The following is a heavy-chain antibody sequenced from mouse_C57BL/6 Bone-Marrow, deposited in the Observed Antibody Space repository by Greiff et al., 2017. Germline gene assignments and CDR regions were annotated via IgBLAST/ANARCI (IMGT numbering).Heavy chain of an antibody. CDR2: IDPANGDT. Sequence: VQLKESVAELVRPGASVKLSCTASGFNIKNTYMHWVKQRPEQGLEWIGRIDPANGDTKYAPKFQGKATITADTSANTGYLQLSSLTSEDTAIYDRAKSPVVDAYWGQGTLVTVSA. J-gene: IGHJ3*01. D-gene: IGHD1-1*01. CDR1: GFNIKNTY. CDR3: AKSPVVDAY. V-gene: IGHV14-3*01.